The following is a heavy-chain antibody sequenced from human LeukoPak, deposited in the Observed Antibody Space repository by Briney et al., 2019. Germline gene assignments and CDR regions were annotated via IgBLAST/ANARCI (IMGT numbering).Heavy chain of an antibody. D-gene: IGHD2-2*01. CDR2: MNPNSGNT. CDR3: ARAGLEWCSTSCYEVGDY. CDR1: GYTFTSYD. V-gene: IGHV1-8*01. J-gene: IGHJ4*02. Sequence: GASVKVSCKASGYTFTSYDINWVRQATGQGLEWMGWMNPNSGNTGYAQKFQGRVTMTRNTSISTAYMELSSLRSEDTAVYYCARAGLEWCSTSCYEVGDYWRRGTVDSVCS.